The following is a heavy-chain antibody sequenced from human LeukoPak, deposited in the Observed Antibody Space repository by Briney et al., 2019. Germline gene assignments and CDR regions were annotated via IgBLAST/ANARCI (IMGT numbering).Heavy chain of an antibody. CDR3: AKRSRGAYYYYYYMDV. CDR1: GFTFSSYG. V-gene: IGHV3-30*02. Sequence: PGGSLRLSCAASGFTFSSYGMHWVRQAPGKGLEWVAFIRYDGSNKYYADSVKGRFTISRDNSKNTLYLQMNSLRAEDTAVYYCAKRSRGAYYYYYYMDVWGKGTTVTISS. D-gene: IGHD5-24*01. CDR2: IRYDGSNK. J-gene: IGHJ6*03.